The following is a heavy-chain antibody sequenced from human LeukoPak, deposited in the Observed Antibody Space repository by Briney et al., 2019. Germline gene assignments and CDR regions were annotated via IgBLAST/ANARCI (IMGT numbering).Heavy chain of an antibody. CDR1: GFTFSNYG. J-gene: IGHJ4*02. CDR2: ISYDGDNT. D-gene: IGHD1-26*01. Sequence: GGSLRLSCAASGFTFSNYGMFWVRQAPGKELVWVSRISYDGDNTNYADSVKGRFTISRDNSKNTLSLQMNSLRPEDTATYYCAKDRGADYFDYWGQGTLVTVSS. CDR3: AKDRGADYFDY. V-gene: IGHV3-30*02.